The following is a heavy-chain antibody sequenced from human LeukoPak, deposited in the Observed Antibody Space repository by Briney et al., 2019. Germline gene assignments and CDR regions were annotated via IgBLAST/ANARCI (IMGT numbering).Heavy chain of an antibody. Sequence: ASVKVSCKASGYTFTSYGISWVRQAPGQGLEWMGWVSAYNGNTNYAQKLQGRVTMTTDTSTSTAYMELRSLRSDDTAVYYCARGSSSGWYEGDNWFDPWGQGTLVTVSS. CDR3: ARGSSSGWYEGDNWFDP. J-gene: IGHJ5*02. CDR2: VSAYNGNT. CDR1: GYTFTSYG. V-gene: IGHV1-18*01. D-gene: IGHD6-19*01.